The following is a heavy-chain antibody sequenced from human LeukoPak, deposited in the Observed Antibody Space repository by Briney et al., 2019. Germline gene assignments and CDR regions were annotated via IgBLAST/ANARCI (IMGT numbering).Heavy chain of an antibody. J-gene: IGHJ4*02. D-gene: IGHD6-13*01. CDR3: ARGVYIAAAQYGY. CDR1: GGSISSYY. Sequence: SETLSLTCTVSGGSISSYYWSWIRQPPGKGLEWIGYIYYSGTTNYNPSLKSRVTISVDTSKNQFSLKLSSVTAADTAVYYCARGVYIAAAQYGYWGQGTLVTVYS. V-gene: IGHV4-59*01. CDR2: IYYSGTT.